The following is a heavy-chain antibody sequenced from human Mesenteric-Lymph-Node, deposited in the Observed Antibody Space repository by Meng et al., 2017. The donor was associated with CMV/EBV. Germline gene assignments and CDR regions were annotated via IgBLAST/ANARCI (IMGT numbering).Heavy chain of an antibody. V-gene: IGHV4-34*01. CDR3: AREGWELSKGEAFDI. Sequence: SETLSLTCAVYGGSFSGYYWSWIRQPPGKGLEWIGSIYHSGRTYYNPSLKRRVTISVDTSKNQFSLKLSSVTAADTAVYYCAREGWELSKGEAFDIWGQGTMVTVSS. CDR2: IYHSGRT. D-gene: IGHD1-26*01. J-gene: IGHJ3*02. CDR1: GGSFSGYY.